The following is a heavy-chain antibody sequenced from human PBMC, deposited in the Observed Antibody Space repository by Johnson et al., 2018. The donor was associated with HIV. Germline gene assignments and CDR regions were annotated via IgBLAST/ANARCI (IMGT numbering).Heavy chain of an antibody. D-gene: IGHD6-19*01. J-gene: IGHJ3*02. CDR2: INWNGGST. CDR1: GFTFDDYG. V-gene: IGHV3-20*04. CDR3: ARFRQWLVFPAFDI. Sequence: VQVLESGGGVVRPGGSLRLSCAASGFTFDDYGMSWVRQAPGKGLEWVSGINWNGGSTGYADAVKGRFTISRDNAKNSLYLQMNSLRAEDTALYYCARFRQWLVFPAFDIWGQGTMVTVSS.